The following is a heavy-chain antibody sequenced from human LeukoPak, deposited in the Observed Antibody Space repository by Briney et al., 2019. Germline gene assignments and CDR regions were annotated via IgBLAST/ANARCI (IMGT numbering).Heavy chain of an antibody. V-gene: IGHV3-73*01. D-gene: IGHD2-2*01. CDR1: GFTFSGSA. Sequence: GGSLRLSCAASGFTFSGSAMHWVRKASGKGLEWVGRIRSKANSYATAYAASVEGRFTISRDDSKNTAYLQMNSLKTEDTAVYYCTSPSYQLGYCSSTSCYAFDIWGQGTMVTVSS. CDR2: IRSKANSYAT. CDR3: TSPSYQLGYCSSTSCYAFDI. J-gene: IGHJ3*02.